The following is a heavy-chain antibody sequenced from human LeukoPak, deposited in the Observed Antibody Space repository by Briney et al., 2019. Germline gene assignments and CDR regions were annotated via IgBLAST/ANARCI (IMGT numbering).Heavy chain of an antibody. CDR3: ARASKRGYSGYDYYYYYYMDV. V-gene: IGHV1-8*01. D-gene: IGHD5-12*01. Sequence: ASVKVSCKASGYTFTSYDINWVRQATGQGLEWMGWMNPNSGNTGYAQKFQGRVTMTRNTSISTAYMELSSLRSEDTAVYYCARASKRGYSGYDYYYYYYMDVWGKGTTVTISS. J-gene: IGHJ6*03. CDR1: GYTFTSYD. CDR2: MNPNSGNT.